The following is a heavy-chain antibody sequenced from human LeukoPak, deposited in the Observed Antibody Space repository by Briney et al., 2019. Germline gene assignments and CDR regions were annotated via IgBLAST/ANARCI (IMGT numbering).Heavy chain of an antibody. D-gene: IGHD6-13*01. CDR3: ATGGSAAGRIGWFDP. Sequence: PGGSLRLSCAASGFAFSSYNMNWVRQAPGKGLEWVSSIGSTSSYMYYADSVRGRFTISRDNAKNSLYLEMSSLRAEDTAVYYCATGGSAAGRIGWFDPWGQGTLVTVSS. J-gene: IGHJ5*02. CDR1: GFAFSSYN. V-gene: IGHV3-21*01. CDR2: IGSTSSYM.